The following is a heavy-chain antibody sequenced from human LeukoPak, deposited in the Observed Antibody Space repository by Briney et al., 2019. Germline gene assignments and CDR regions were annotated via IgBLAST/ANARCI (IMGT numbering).Heavy chain of an antibody. CDR2: INHSGST. CDR3: ARGEGPIVVVPAAGPGWFDP. V-gene: IGHV4-34*01. D-gene: IGHD2-2*01. Sequence: SETLSLTCAVYGGSFSGYYWSWIRQPPGKGLEWIGEINHSGSTNYNPSLKSRVTISVDTSKSQFSLKLSSVTAADTAVYYCARGEGPIVVVPAAGPGWFDPWGQGTLVTVSS. J-gene: IGHJ5*02. CDR1: GGSFSGYY.